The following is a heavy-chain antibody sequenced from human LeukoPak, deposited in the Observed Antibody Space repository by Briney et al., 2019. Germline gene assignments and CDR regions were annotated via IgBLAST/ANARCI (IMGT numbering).Heavy chain of an antibody. V-gene: IGHV4-39*07. Sequence: SETLSLTCTVSGGSISSSSYYWGWIRQPPGKGLEWIGSIYYSATTYYNPSLKSRVTISVDTSKNQFSLKLSSVTAADTAVYYCARVPTVTFFDYWGQGTLVTVSS. CDR2: IYYSATT. CDR3: ARVPTVTFFDY. J-gene: IGHJ4*02. CDR1: GGSISSSSYY. D-gene: IGHD4-17*01.